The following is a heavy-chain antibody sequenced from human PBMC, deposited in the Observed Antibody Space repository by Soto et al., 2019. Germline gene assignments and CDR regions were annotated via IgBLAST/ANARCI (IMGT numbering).Heavy chain of an antibody. D-gene: IGHD2-2*01. CDR2: ISTSGGST. CDR1: GFTFSNYA. CDR3: AKEGPAAMLDYYYGMDV. V-gene: IGHV3-23*01. Sequence: PGGSLRLSCAASGFTFSNYAMGWVRQAPGKGLEWVSGISTSGGSTYYADSVKGRFTISRDNSKNTLYLQMNSLRAEDTAVYYCAKEGPAAMLDYYYGMDVWGQGTTVTVSS. J-gene: IGHJ6*02.